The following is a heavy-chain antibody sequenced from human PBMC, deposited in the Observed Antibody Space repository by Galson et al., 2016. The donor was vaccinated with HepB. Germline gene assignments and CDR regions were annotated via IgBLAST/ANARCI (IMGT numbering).Heavy chain of an antibody. CDR3: AKGRNIAGDYYYGMDV. Sequence: SLRLSCAVSGVTFSSYAMSWVRQAPGKGLEWVSVASASGATTHYADSVKGRFTISRDNSKKTPYLQMNSLRAEDTAVYYCAKGRNIAGDYYYGMDVWGQGTTVTVSS. CDR1: GVTFSSYA. V-gene: IGHV3-23*01. CDR2: ASASGATT. D-gene: IGHD2/OR15-2a*01. J-gene: IGHJ6*02.